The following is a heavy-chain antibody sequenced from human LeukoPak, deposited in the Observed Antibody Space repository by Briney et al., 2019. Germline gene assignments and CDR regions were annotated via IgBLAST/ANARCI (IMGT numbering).Heavy chain of an antibody. D-gene: IGHD6-13*01. CDR3: AREGTGGSWYVRY. J-gene: IGHJ4*02. Sequence: GGSLRLSGAASGFTFSSYAMHWVRQAPGKGLEWVAVISYDGSNKYYADSVKGRITISRDNSKNTLYLQMNSLRAEDTAAYYCAREGTGGSWYVRYWGQGTLVIVSS. V-gene: IGHV3-30-3*01. CDR2: ISYDGSNK. CDR1: GFTFSSYA.